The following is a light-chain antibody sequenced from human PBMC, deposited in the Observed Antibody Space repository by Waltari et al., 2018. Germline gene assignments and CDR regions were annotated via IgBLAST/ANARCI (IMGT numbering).Light chain of an antibody. CDR3: AAWDDTLSDPWV. V-gene: IGLV1-47*01. CDR1: GSNIGSNY. CDR2: RDN. J-gene: IGLJ3*02. Sequence: QSVLTQPPSASGTPGQRVTISCSGSGSNIGSNYVFWYQHLPGTAPKLLIYRDNQRPSGVPDLFSGSKTGTSASLAISGLRSEDEADYYCAAWDDTLSDPWVFGGGTKLTVL.